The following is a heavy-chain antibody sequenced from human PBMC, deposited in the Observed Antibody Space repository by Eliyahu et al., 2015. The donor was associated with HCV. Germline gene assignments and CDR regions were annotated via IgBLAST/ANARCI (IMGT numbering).Heavy chain of an antibody. CDR3: ASSLTIFGVVKYYYGMDV. V-gene: IGHV4-34*01. CDR1: GGSFSGYY. CDR2: INHSGST. J-gene: IGHJ6*02. Sequence: QVQLQQWGAGLLKPSETLSLTCVVYGGSFSGYYWSWXRQPXGKGLEWIGEINHSGSTNYNPSLKSRVTISVDTSKHQFSLKLSSVTAADTAVYYCASSLTIFGVVKYYYGMDVWGQGTTVTVSS. D-gene: IGHD3-3*01.